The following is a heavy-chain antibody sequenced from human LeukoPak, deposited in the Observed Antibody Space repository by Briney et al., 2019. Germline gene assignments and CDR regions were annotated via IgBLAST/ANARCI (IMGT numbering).Heavy chain of an antibody. D-gene: IGHD6-6*01. CDR2: IYYSGST. CDR1: GGSISSSSYY. J-gene: IGHJ3*02. Sequence: SSETLSLTCTVSGGSISSSSYYWGWIRQPPGKGLEWIGSIYYSGSTYYTPSLKSRVTISVDTSKNHFSLKLSSVTAADTAVYYCARDPREQYSSSSNAFDIWGQGTMVTVSS. V-gene: IGHV4-39*07. CDR3: ARDPREQYSSSSNAFDI.